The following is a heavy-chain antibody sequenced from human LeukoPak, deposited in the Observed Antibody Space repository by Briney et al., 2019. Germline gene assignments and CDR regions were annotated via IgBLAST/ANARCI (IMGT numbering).Heavy chain of an antibody. Sequence: GGSLRLSCAASGFTFSSYSMNWVRQAPGKGLEWVSYISSSSSTIYYADSVKGRFTISRDNAKNSLYLQMNSLRAEDTAVYYCSGLERTDYWGQGTLVTVSP. V-gene: IGHV3-48*01. CDR2: ISSSSSTI. CDR1: GFTFSSYS. D-gene: IGHD5-24*01. J-gene: IGHJ4*02. CDR3: SGLERTDY.